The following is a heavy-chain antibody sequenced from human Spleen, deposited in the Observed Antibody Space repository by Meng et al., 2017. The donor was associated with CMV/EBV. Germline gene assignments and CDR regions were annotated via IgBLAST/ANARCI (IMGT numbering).Heavy chain of an antibody. CDR2: ISGSGGST. J-gene: IGHJ5*02. V-gene: IGHV3-23*01. CDR1: GFTFRSFA. CDR3: AKDPSSGWYENWFDP. D-gene: IGHD6-19*01. Sequence: CGFTFRSFAMRWVRQAPEKGLEWVSAISGSGGSTNYADSVKGRFTISRDNSKNTLYLQMNSLRGEDTAIYYCAKDPSSGWYENWFDPWGQGTLVTVSS.